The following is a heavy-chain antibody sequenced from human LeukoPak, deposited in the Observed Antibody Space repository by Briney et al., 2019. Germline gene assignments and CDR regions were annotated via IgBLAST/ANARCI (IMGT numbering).Heavy chain of an antibody. CDR1: GGSISSYY. V-gene: IGHV4-59*08. D-gene: IGHD6-19*01. J-gene: IGHJ4*02. Sequence: ASETLSLTCTVSGGSISSYYWSWIRQPPGKGLEWIGYIYYSGSTNYNPSLKSRVIISVDTSKNQFSLKVSSVTAADTAVYYCASGYSSGWYSWWGQGTLVTVSS. CDR2: IYYSGST. CDR3: ASGYSSGWYSW.